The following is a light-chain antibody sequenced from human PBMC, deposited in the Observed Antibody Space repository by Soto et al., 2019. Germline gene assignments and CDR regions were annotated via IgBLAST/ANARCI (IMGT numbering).Light chain of an antibody. Sequence: EIVLTQSPATLSLSPGERATLSCRASQSLSNSLAWYQQKPGQAPRLLLYDTSNRATGTPARFSGSGSGTDFTLTISSLEPEDFAVYYCQHRTNWPAFGQGTRLEIK. J-gene: IGKJ5*01. CDR3: QHRTNWPA. V-gene: IGKV3-11*01. CDR2: DTS. CDR1: QSLSNS.